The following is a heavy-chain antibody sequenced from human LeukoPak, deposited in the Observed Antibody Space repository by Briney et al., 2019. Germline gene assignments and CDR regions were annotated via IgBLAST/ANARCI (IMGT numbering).Heavy chain of an antibody. CDR2: ISGSGVGT. J-gene: IGHJ4*02. D-gene: IGHD3-9*01. V-gene: IGHV3-23*01. CDR1: GFIFRNYA. Sequence: GGSLRLSCAGSGFIFRNYAMSWVRQAPGMGLEWVSAISGSGVGTNYADSVKGRFTISRDNSKNTLYLQMNSLRAEDTAVYYCAKNGRDDHDKYFFDFWGQGTQVTVSS. CDR3: AKNGRDDHDKYFFDF.